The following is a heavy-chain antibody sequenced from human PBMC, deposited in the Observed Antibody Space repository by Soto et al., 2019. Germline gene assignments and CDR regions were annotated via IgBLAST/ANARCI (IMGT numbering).Heavy chain of an antibody. V-gene: IGHV1-69*13. CDR2: IVPIVDTS. CDR3: ARGDESSEYRPGNY. Sequence: GASVKVSCKTSGGTFSSYAIIWVRQAPGQGLEWMGGIVPIVDTSTYAQKFQGRVTITADESTSTAYMELSSLRSDDTAIYYCARGDESSEYRPGNYWGQGTQVTVSS. D-gene: IGHD3-22*01. CDR1: GGTFSSYA. J-gene: IGHJ4*02.